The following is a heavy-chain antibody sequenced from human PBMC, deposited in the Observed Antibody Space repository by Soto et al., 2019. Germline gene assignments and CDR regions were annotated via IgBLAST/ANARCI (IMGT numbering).Heavy chain of an antibody. V-gene: IGHV4-59*02. J-gene: IGHJ5*02. CDR3: ARDYLSGWTRWFNP. D-gene: IGHD6-19*01. CDR1: GGSVTTYY. CDR2: INYSGST. Sequence: SETLSLTCTVSGGSVTTYYWSWIRQPPGKGLEWIANINYSGSTNYNPSLKSRVTISVDTSKNQFSLKVSSVTAADTAVYYCARDYLSGWTRWFNPWGQGTLVTVS.